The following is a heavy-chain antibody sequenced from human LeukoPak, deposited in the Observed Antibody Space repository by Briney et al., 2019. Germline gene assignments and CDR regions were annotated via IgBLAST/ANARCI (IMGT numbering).Heavy chain of an antibody. CDR2: IYYSGST. J-gene: IGHJ3*02. CDR1: GGSISSYY. V-gene: IGHV4-59*08. Sequence: SSETLSLTCTVSGGSISSYYWSWIRQPPGKGLEWIGYIYYSGSTNYNPSLKSRVTISVDTSKNQFSLKLSSVTAADTAVYYCASPEGDCSSTSCFLAFDIWGQGTMVTVSS. CDR3: ASPEGDCSSTSCFLAFDI. D-gene: IGHD2-2*01.